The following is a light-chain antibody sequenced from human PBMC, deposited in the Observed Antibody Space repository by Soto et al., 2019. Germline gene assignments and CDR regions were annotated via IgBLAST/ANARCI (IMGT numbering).Light chain of an antibody. V-gene: IGKV3-15*01. CDR1: QSVSDD. J-gene: IGKJ4*01. Sequence: IVLTQSPAALSVSPGERNSLSCRARQSVSDDLAWYQQKPGKAPRLVIHGASTRATDFPARFSGSGSGTEFTLTISSLQSEDFGVYFCHQYNNWPQTFGGGTKV. CDR3: HQYNNWPQT. CDR2: GAS.